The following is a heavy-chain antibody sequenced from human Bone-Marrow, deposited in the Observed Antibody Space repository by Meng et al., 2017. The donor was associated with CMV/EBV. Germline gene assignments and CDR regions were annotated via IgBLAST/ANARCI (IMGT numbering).Heavy chain of an antibody. CDR3: ARARMISFGGVIVTPMDV. CDR1: GYTFTGDY. V-gene: IGHV1-2*02. CDR2: INPNSGGT. J-gene: IGHJ6*02. D-gene: IGHD3-16*02. Sequence: ASVKVSCKASGYTFTGDYMHWVRQAPGHGLEWMGWINPNSGGTNYEQKFQGRVTMTRDTSISTAYMELSRLRADDTAVYYCARARMISFGGVIVTPMDVWGQGTTVTVSS.